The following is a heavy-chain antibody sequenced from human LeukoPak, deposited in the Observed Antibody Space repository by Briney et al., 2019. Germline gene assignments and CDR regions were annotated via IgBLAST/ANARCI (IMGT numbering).Heavy chain of an antibody. D-gene: IGHD3-22*01. Sequence: SVKVSCKASGGTFSSYAISWVRQAPGRGLEWMGGIIPIFGTANYAQKFQGRVTITADESTSTAYMELSSLRSEDTAVYYCAMRYYYDSSGLFYYWGQGTLVTVSS. CDR3: AMRYYYDSSGLFYY. CDR1: GGTFSSYA. V-gene: IGHV1-69*13. J-gene: IGHJ4*02. CDR2: IIPIFGTA.